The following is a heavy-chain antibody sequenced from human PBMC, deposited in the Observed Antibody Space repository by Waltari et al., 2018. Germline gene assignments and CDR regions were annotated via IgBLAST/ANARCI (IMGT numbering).Heavy chain of an antibody. CDR1: GFTFSSYE. D-gene: IGHD4-17*01. Sequence: EVQLVESGGGLVQPGGPLRLSCAASGFTFSSYEMNWVRQAPGKGLEWVSYISSSGSTIYYADSVKGRFTISRDNAKNSLYLKMNSLRAEDTAVYYCARLNRKEGDYGFDYWGQGTLVTVSS. V-gene: IGHV3-48*03. CDR2: ISSSGSTI. CDR3: ARLNRKEGDYGFDY. J-gene: IGHJ4*02.